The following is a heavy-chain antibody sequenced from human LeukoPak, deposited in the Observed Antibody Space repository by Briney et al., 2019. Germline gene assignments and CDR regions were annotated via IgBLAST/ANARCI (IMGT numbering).Heavy chain of an antibody. CDR2: IYYSGST. J-gene: IGHJ6*03. V-gene: IGHV4-39*01. D-gene: IGHD3-10*01. CDR3: ATTDYYGPGSYYFPYYYYMDV. CDR1: GGSISSSSYY. Sequence: PSETLSLTCTVSGGSISSSSYYWGGIRQPPGKGLEWIVSIYYSGSTYYNPSLKSRVTISVDTSKNQFSLKLSSVTAADTAVYYCATTDYYGPGSYYFPYYYYMDVWGKGTTVTVSS.